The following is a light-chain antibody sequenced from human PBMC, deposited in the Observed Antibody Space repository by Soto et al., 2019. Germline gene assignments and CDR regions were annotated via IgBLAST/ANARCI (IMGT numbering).Light chain of an antibody. J-gene: IGKJ5*01. CDR2: GAS. CDR3: QQYRNWPT. V-gene: IGKV3-15*01. CDR1: QTIKRSS. Sequence: ENVITQSPSTLSASPGEGATLSCRASQTIKRSSLAWYQQKPGQPPRLLIFGASTRVAGIPARFSGSGSGTEFSLTISSLQSEDFAVYYCQQYRNWPTFGQGARLAN.